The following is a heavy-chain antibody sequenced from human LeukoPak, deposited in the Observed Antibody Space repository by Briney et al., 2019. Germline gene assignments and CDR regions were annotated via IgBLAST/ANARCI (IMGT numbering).Heavy chain of an antibody. D-gene: IGHD3-22*01. CDR2: IYTSGST. V-gene: IGHV4-4*09. J-gene: IGHJ4*02. CDR3: ARLDSSGYRVDY. CDR1: GGSISSHY. Sequence: PSETLSLTCTVSGGSISSHYWSWIRQPPGKGLEWIGYIYTSGSTNYNPSLKSRVTISVDTSKNQFSVKLSSVTAADTAVYYCARLDSSGYRVDYWGQGTLVTVSS.